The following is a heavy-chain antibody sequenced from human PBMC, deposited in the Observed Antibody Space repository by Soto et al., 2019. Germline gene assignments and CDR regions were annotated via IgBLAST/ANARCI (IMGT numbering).Heavy chain of an antibody. V-gene: IGHV1-2*02. J-gene: IGHJ3*02. CDR1: GYPVTAYY. D-gene: IGHD3-3*01. CDR3: ARGGGVGVAGSAAFDM. Sequence: QLHLVQSGAVVKKPGASVTVSCSASGYPVTAYYMHWVRQAPGRGLEWMGGINPATGAAKYTQTFQGRVTMTRDTSPGTVFMELSGLTSEATAVFYCARGGGVGVAGSAAFDMWGQGTLVTVSS. CDR2: INPATGAA.